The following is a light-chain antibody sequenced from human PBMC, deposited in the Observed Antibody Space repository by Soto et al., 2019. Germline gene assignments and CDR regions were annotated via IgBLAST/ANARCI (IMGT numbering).Light chain of an antibody. CDR2: DNN. CDR1: SSNIGNNY. J-gene: IGLJ2*01. V-gene: IGLV1-51*01. Sequence: QSVLTQSPSVSASPGQKVTISCSGSSSNIGNNYVSWYQQVPGTAPKLLIYDNNKRPSGIPDRFSGSKSGTSGTLDITGRQPGDEAAYYCATWDGSLPGEVFGGGTQLTVL. CDR3: ATWDGSLPGEV.